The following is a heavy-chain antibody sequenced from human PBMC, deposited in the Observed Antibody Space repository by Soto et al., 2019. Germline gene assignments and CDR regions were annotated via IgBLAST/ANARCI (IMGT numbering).Heavy chain of an antibody. CDR2: ISIYNGNT. V-gene: IGHV1-18*01. J-gene: IGHJ6*03. Sequence: QIQLVQSGGEVKKPGASVKVSCKASGYTFTSYGISWVRQAPGQGLEWMGWISIYNGNTNYAEKFQGRVTMTTDTSTSTAYMELGSLRSDDTAVYYCARRFGYSTSYDSYYLDVWARGPRSPSP. CDR3: ARRFGYSTSYDSYYLDV. CDR1: GYTFTSYG. D-gene: IGHD6-13*01.